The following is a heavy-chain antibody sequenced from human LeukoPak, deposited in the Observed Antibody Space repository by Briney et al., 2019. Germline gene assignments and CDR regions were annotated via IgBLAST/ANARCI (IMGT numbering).Heavy chain of an antibody. J-gene: IGHJ6*03. CDR2: IRTKTHGGTT. CDR1: GFTFGDYA. Sequence: GGSLRLSCTASGFTFGDYAVTWFRQAPGKGLEWTAFIRTKTHGGTTEYAASVKGRFTISRDDSETIAYLQMHSLTTEDTAMYYCTTLSSWPFYYMDVWGKGTTVTVSS. CDR3: TTLSSWPFYYMDV. D-gene: IGHD6-13*01. V-gene: IGHV3-49*03.